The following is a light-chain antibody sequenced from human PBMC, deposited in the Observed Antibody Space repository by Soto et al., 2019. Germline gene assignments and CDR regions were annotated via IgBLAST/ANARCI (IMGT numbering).Light chain of an antibody. J-gene: IGLJ2*01. Sequence: QSALTQPASVSGSPGQSITISCTGTSSDDGGYNYVSWYQQHPGKAPKLMIYEVSKRPSGVSNRFSGSKSGNTASLTIAGLQAEDEGDYYCSSYTSSSTVVFGGGTKLTVL. CDR1: SSDDGGYNY. CDR2: EVS. CDR3: SSYTSSSTVV. V-gene: IGLV2-14*01.